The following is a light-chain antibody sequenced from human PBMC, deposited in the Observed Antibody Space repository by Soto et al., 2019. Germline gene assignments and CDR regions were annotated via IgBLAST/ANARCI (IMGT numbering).Light chain of an antibody. J-gene: IGKJ1*01. Sequence: EVVMTQSPGAVSVSPGERATLSCRASQSVTSNVAWYQQKPGQAPRLLIYRASARATGVPARFSGSGSGTEFTLTISSLQSEDYATYYCQQSYSSRTFGQGTTVEIK. CDR1: QSVTSN. CDR3: QQSYSSRT. V-gene: IGKV3-15*01. CDR2: RAS.